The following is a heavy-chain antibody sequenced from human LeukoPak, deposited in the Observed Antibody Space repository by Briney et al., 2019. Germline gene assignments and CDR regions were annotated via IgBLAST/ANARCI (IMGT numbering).Heavy chain of an antibody. CDR3: ARWAPSGDRDYYYYYMDV. CDR1: GYTFTGYY. V-gene: IGHV1-18*04. J-gene: IGHJ6*03. D-gene: IGHD2-21*02. CDR2: ISTYNGNT. Sequence: PGASVKVSCKASGYTFTGYYMHWVRQAPGQGLEWMGWISTYNGNTNYAQKLQGRVTMTTDTSTSTAYMELRSLRFDDTAVYYCARWAPSGDRDYYYYYMDVWGKGTTVTVSS.